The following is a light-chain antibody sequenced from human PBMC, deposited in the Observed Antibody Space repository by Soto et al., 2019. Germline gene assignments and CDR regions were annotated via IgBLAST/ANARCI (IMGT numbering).Light chain of an antibody. CDR3: QHYNNWPPTWT. CDR1: QSVSSN. CDR2: GAS. Sequence: EIVMTQSPATLSVSPGERATLSCRASQSVSSNLAWYLQKPGQAPRLLIYGASTRATGIPARFSGSGSGTEFTLTISSLQSEDFAVYYCQHYNNWPPTWTFGQGTKV. V-gene: IGKV3-15*01. J-gene: IGKJ1*01.